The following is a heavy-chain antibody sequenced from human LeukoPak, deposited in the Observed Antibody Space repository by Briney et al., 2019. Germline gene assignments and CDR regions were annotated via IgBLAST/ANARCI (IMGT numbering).Heavy chain of an antibody. V-gene: IGHV4-39*07. CDR3: ASLYGSGSYYPSDY. D-gene: IGHD3-10*01. CDR1: GGSISSSSYY. CDR2: IYYSGST. J-gene: IGHJ4*02. Sequence: SETLSLTCTVSGGSISSSSYYWGWIRQPPGKGLEWIGSIYYSGSTYYTPSLKSRVTISVDTSKNQFSLKLSSVTAADTAVYYCASLYGSGSYYPSDYWGQGILVTVSS.